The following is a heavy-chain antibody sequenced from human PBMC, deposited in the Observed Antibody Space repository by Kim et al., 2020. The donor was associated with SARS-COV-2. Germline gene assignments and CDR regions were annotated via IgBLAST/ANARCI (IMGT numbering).Heavy chain of an antibody. CDR3: ARDLRMFGYSSVYYYYGMDV. Sequence: SVKVSCKASGGTFSSYAISWVRQAPGQGLEWMGGIIPIFGTANYAQKFQGRVTITADESTSTAYMELSSLRSEDTAVYYCARDLRMFGYSSVYYYYGMDVWGQGTTVTVSS. V-gene: IGHV1-69*13. D-gene: IGHD3-10*02. CDR1: GGTFSSYA. CDR2: IIPIFGTA. J-gene: IGHJ6*02.